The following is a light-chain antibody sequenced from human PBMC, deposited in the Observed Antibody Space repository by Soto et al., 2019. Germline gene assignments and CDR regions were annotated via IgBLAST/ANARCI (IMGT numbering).Light chain of an antibody. V-gene: IGLV2-14*01. Sequence: QSALTQPASVSGSPGQSITISCTGTSSDIGAYDYVSWFQQYPGKAPTLLIYEVTFRPSGVSSRFSGSKSGNTASLTISGLQTEDEADYYCGSYAGSYTWVFGGGTKLTVL. CDR1: SSDIGAYDY. J-gene: IGLJ2*01. CDR3: GSYAGSYTWV. CDR2: EVT.